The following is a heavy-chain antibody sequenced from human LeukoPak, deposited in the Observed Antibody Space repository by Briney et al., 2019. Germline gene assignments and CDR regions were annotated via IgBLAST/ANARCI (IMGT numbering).Heavy chain of an antibody. CDR3: ARGIAAAGITSNWFDP. V-gene: IGHV4-59*01. CDR2: IYYSGST. Sequence: KPSETLSLTCTVSGGSISSYYWSWIRQPPGKGLEWIGCIYYSGSTNYNPSLKSRVTISVDTSKNQFSLKLSSVTAADTAVYYCARGIAAAGITSNWFDPWGQGTLVTVSS. CDR1: GGSISSYY. D-gene: IGHD6-13*01. J-gene: IGHJ5*02.